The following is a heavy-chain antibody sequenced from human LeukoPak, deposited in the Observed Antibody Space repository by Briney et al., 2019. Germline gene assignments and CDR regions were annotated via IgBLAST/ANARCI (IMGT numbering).Heavy chain of an antibody. D-gene: IGHD3-10*01. CDR1: GFTFSDYY. V-gene: IGHV3-11*04. CDR2: ISSSGSTI. Sequence: KPGGSLRLSCAASGFTFSDYYMSWIRQALGKGLEWVSYISSSGSTIYYADSVKGRFTISRDNAKNSLYLQMNSLRAEDTAVYYCAREMVRGVIVIPFDYWGQGTLVTVSS. J-gene: IGHJ4*02. CDR3: AREMVRGVIVIPFDY.